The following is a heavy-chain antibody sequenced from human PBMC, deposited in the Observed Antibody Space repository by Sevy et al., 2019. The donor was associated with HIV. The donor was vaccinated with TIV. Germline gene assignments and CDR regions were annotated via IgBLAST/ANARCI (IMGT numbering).Heavy chain of an antibody. CDR3: ALERLSSDVAEYFQN. J-gene: IGHJ1*01. CDR2: ISYDGSNK. Sequence: GGSLRLSCAASGFTFSYYAMHWVRQAPGKGLEWVALISYDGSNKYYADSVRGRFTISRDNFKNSLSLQMNSLRAEDTAMYYCALERLSSDVAEYFQNWGQGTLVTVSS. V-gene: IGHV3-30-3*01. D-gene: IGHD1-1*01. CDR1: GFTFSYYA.